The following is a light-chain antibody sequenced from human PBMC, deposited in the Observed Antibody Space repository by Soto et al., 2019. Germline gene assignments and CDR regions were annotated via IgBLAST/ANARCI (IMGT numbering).Light chain of an antibody. CDR1: SSDVGGYNY. CDR3: ISYTDFSGPYV. V-gene: IGLV2-14*01. CDR2: EVS. Sequence: QSVLAQPASVSGSPGQSITISCTGTSSDVGGYNYVSWYEHHPGKAPKPLISEVSNRPSGISNRFSGSKSGNTASLTISGLQAEDEANYFCISYTDFSGPYVFGTGTKVTVL. J-gene: IGLJ1*01.